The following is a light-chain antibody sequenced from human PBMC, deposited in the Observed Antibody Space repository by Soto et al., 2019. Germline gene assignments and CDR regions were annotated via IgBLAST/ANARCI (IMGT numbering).Light chain of an antibody. J-gene: IGKJ4*01. Sequence: DIVMTQSPDSLAVSLGERATINCKSSQSVLYSSNNKNFLAWYQQKPGQPPKLVIYWASTRESGVPDRFSGSGSGTDFTLTISSLQAEDVAVYYCQQYHSFPLTFGGGTKVEIK. CDR3: QQYHSFPLT. CDR2: WAS. V-gene: IGKV4-1*01. CDR1: QSVLYSSNNKNF.